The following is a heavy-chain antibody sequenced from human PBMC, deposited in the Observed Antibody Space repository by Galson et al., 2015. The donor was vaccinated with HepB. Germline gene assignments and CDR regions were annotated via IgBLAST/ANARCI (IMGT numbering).Heavy chain of an antibody. CDR3: ARGDGSVTKPDAFDV. CDR2: IFHTGNT. J-gene: IGHJ3*01. V-gene: IGHV4-30-2*01. CDR1: GGSISSGVYS. D-gene: IGHD3-10*01. Sequence: TLSLTCAVSGGSISSGVYSWNWIRQPPGEGLEWIGYIFHTGNTFYNPSLKSRVTISVDRSKNQFSLKLSSVTAADTAVYYCARGDGSVTKPDAFDVWGQGTMVTVSS.